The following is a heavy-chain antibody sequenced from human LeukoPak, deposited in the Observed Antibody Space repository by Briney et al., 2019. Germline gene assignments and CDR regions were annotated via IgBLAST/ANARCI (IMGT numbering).Heavy chain of an antibody. Sequence: TPSQTLSLTCTVSGGSISSGGYYWRWIRQAPGKGLEWIGYIYHSGSTYYNPSLKSRVTISVDRSKNQFSLKLSSVTAADTAVYYCARGSITIFGVVAEYFQHWGQGTLVTVSS. CDR2: IYHSGST. V-gene: IGHV4-30-2*01. CDR3: ARGSITIFGVVAEYFQH. CDR1: GGSISSGGYY. J-gene: IGHJ1*01. D-gene: IGHD3-3*01.